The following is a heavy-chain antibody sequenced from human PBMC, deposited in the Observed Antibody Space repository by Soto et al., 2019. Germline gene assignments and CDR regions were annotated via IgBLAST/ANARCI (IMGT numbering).Heavy chain of an antibody. CDR2: ISAYNGNT. D-gene: IGHD6-13*01. Sequence: ASVKVSCKASGYTFTSYGISWVRQAPGQGLEWMGWISAYNGNTNYAQKLQGRVTMTTDTSTSTAYMELRSLRSDDTAVYYCARARIAAAGTPYYYGMDVWGQGTTVTSP. CDR3: ARARIAAAGTPYYYGMDV. CDR1: GYTFTSYG. J-gene: IGHJ6*02. V-gene: IGHV1-18*01.